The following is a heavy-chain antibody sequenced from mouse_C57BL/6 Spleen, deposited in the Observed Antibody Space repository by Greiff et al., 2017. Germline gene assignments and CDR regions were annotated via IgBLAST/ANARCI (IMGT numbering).Heavy chain of an antibody. D-gene: IGHD1-1*01. CDR1: GYTFTSYW. V-gene: IGHV1-69*01. CDR3: ARHYGSSNYFDY. J-gene: IGHJ2*01. CDR2: IDPSDSYT. Sequence: VQLQQPGAELVMPGASVKLSCKASGYTFTSYWMHWVKQRPGQGLEWIGEIDPSDSYTNYNQKFKGKSTLTVDKSSSTAYMQLSSLTSEDSAVYYCARHYGSSNYFDYWGQGTTLTVSS.